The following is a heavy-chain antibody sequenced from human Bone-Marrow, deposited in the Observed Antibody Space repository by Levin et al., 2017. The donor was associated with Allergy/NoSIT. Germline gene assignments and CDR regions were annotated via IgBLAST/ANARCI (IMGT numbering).Heavy chain of an antibody. CDR2: IYSGGDT. J-gene: IGHJ4*02. CDR3: ARNGVGTAAGTP. Sequence: PGGSLRLSCAASGFSVSRNYMSWVRQAPGKGLEWFSLIYSGGDTQYADSVKGRFTISRDNSRNTLYLQMNSLRGDDTAVYYCARNGVGTAAGTPWGQGTLVTVSS. V-gene: IGHV3-66*01. CDR1: GFSVSRNY. D-gene: IGHD6-13*01.